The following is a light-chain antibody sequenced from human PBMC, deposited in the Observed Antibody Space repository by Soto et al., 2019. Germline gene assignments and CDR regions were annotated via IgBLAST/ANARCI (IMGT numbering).Light chain of an antibody. Sequence: EIVLRQSPGTLSVYPGENVTLSCRASQNVDTKIAWFQQKGGQGPRLLSYGPSTRATGIPARFYGSGSGTDFTLTISSLQPQDSAVYYCQQYYNWPPITFGQGTRLEIK. CDR2: GPS. J-gene: IGKJ5*01. CDR3: QQYYNWPPIT. CDR1: QNVDTK. V-gene: IGKV3-15*01.